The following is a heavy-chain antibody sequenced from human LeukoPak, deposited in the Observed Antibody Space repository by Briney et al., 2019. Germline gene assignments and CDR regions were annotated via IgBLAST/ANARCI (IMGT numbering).Heavy chain of an antibody. CDR2: ISGSGGST. V-gene: IGHV3-23*01. Sequence: PGGSLRLSCAASGFTFSTCAVNWVRQAPGKGLEWVSAISGSGGSTYYADSVKGRFTISRDNSKNTLYLQMNSLRAEDTAVYYCAKMDLHSSRVSYWGQGTLVTVSS. D-gene: IGHD6-13*01. J-gene: IGHJ4*02. CDR1: GFTFSTCA. CDR3: AKMDLHSSRVSY.